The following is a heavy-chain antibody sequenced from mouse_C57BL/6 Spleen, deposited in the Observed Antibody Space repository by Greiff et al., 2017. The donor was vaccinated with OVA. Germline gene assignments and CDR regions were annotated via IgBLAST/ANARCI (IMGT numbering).Heavy chain of an antibody. CDR2: INPSNGGT. J-gene: IGHJ4*01. Sequence: QVQLQQSGTELVKPGASVKLSCKASGYTFTSYWMHWVKQRPGQGLEWIGNINPSNGGTNYNEKFKSKATLTVDKSSSTAYMQLSSLTSEDSAVYYCARSPVGGDAMDYWGQGTSVTVSS. V-gene: IGHV1-53*01. CDR3: ARSPVGGDAMDY. CDR1: GYTFTSYW. D-gene: IGHD1-1*01.